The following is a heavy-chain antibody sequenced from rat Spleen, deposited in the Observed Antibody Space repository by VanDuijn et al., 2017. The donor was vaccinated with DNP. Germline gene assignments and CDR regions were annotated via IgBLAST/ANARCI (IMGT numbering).Heavy chain of an antibody. Sequence: EVQLVETGGGLVQPGRSLKLSCVASGFTFSSYWMYWIRQAPGKGLEWVASINTDGGSTYYPDSVKGRFTISRDNAKSTLYLQMDSLRSEDTATYYCTTFAFAYWGQGTLVTVSS. J-gene: IGHJ3*01. CDR3: TTFAFAY. V-gene: IGHV5-58*01. D-gene: IGHD4-3*01. CDR2: INTDGGST. CDR1: GFTFSSYW.